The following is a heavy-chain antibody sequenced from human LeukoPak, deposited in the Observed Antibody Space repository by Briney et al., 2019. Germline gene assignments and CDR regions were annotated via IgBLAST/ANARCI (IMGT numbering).Heavy chain of an antibody. J-gene: IGHJ4*02. Sequence: GGSLRLSCAASGFTVSSNYMSWIRQAPGKGLEWVSYISSSSSYTNYADSVKGRFTISRDNAKNSLYLQMNSLRAEDTAVYYCARSPQYSSSCYDYWGQGTLVTVSS. CDR1: GFTVSSNY. CDR3: ARSPQYSSSCYDY. V-gene: IGHV3-11*06. CDR2: ISSSSSYT. D-gene: IGHD6-13*01.